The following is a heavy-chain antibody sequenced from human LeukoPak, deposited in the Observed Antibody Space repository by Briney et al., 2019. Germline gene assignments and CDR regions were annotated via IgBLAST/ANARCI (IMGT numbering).Heavy chain of an antibody. D-gene: IGHD3-22*01. CDR3: ARALAHSSGRGPLFDY. CDR2: IIPIFGTA. J-gene: IGHJ4*02. CDR1: GGTFSSYA. V-gene: IGHV1-69*05. Sequence: GASVKVTCKASGGTFSSYAISWVRQAPGQGLEWMGGIIPIFGTANYAQKFQGRVTITTDESTSTAYMELSSLRSEDTAVYYCARALAHSSGRGPLFDYWGQGTLVTVSS.